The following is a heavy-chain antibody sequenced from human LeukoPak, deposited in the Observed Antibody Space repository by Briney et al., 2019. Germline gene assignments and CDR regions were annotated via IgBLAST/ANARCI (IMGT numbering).Heavy chain of an antibody. CDR2: IYENGGTT. D-gene: IGHD2-21*01. V-gene: IGHV3-23*01. J-gene: IGHJ4*02. Sequence: GGSLRLSCVGSGFTFRSHAMSWVRQAPEKGLEFVSGIYENGGTTYYADSVKGGFSISRDNSKNTLYLQMDSLRGEDTAVYYCAKDFRIGYSARFDYWGQGALVTVSS. CDR3: AKDFRIGYSARFDY. CDR1: GFTFRSHA.